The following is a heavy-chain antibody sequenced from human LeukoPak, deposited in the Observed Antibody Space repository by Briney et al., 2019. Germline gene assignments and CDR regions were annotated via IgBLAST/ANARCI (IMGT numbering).Heavy chain of an antibody. Sequence: SETLSLTCAVSGGSISSGGYSLSWIRQPPGKGLEWIGYIYHSGSTYYNPSLKSRVTISVDRSKNQFSLKLSSVTAADTAVYYCARGFPAPYYDFWNGYYYYYGMDVWGQGTTVTVSS. CDR1: GGSISSGGYS. CDR2: IYHSGST. J-gene: IGHJ6*02. D-gene: IGHD3-3*01. CDR3: ARGFPAPYYDFWNGYYYYYGMDV. V-gene: IGHV4-30-2*01.